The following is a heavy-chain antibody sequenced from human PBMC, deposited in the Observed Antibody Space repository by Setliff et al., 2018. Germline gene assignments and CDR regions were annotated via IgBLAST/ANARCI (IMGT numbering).Heavy chain of an antibody. CDR2: IYPGDSDT. V-gene: IGHV5-51*01. D-gene: IGHD6-19*01. Sequence: PGESLKISCKGPGYSFTSYWIGWVRQMPGKGLEWMGIIYPGDSDTRYSPSFQGQVTISADKSISTAYLQWSSLKASDTAMYYCARQAVAGSDAFDIWGQGTMVTVSS. CDR3: ARQAVAGSDAFDI. CDR1: GYSFTSYW. J-gene: IGHJ3*02.